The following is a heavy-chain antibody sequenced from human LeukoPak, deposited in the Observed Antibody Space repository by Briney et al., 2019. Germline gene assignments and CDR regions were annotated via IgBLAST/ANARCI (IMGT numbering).Heavy chain of an antibody. V-gene: IGHV4-31*03. J-gene: IGHJ4*02. Sequence: PSETLSLTCTVSGGSISSGGYYWSWVRQHPGRGVEWIGYIYYSGSTYYNPSLKRRVTISVNTSKNQFSLKLRSVTAADTAVYFCARESLITMVRGVIGVDVWGQGTLVTVSS. D-gene: IGHD3-10*01. CDR3: ARESLITMVRGVIGVDV. CDR2: IYYSGST. CDR1: GGSISSGGYY.